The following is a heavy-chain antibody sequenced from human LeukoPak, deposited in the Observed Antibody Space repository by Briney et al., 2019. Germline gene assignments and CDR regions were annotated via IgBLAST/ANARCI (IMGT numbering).Heavy chain of an antibody. V-gene: IGHV1-69*13. CDR2: IIPIFGTA. D-gene: IGHD3-10*01. CDR3: ARARVDSDGSGSYYDY. J-gene: IGHJ4*02. Sequence: SVKVSCKASGGTFSSYAISWVRQAPGQGLEWMGGIIPIFGTANYAQKSQGRVTITADESTSTAYMELSSLRSEDTAVYYCARARVDSDGSGSYYDYWGQGTLVTVSS. CDR1: GGTFSSYA.